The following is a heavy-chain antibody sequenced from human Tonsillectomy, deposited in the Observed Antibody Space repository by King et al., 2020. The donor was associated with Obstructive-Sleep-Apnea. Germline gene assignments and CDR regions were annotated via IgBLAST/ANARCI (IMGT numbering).Heavy chain of an antibody. CDR2: TRQEGGDM. Sequence: VQLVESGGGLVQPGGSLRLSCAASGFSFSSYWMSWVRQAPGEGLEWVANTRQEGGDMYYVGSVKGRFPISRDNAKNSLYLQMNTLRAEDTAIYYCTRDYASTGAAGFYGIDFWGQGTLVSVSS. CDR3: TRDYASTGAAGFYGIDF. CDR1: GFSFSSYW. D-gene: IGHD3-16*01. J-gene: IGHJ4*02. V-gene: IGHV3-7*01.